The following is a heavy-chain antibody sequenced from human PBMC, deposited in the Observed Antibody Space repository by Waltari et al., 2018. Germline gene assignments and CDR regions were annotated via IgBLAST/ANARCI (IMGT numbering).Heavy chain of an antibody. D-gene: IGHD3-3*01. CDR3: ARQNPTPWSGSGDAFDI. CDR1: GGSISSHY. CDR2: IYYSGST. Sequence: QVQLQESGPGLVKPSETLSLTCTVSGGSISSHYWSWIRQPPGKGLEWIGYIYYSGSTNYNPSLKSRVTISVDTSKNQFSLKLSSVTAADTAVYYCARQNPTPWSGSGDAFDIWGQGTMVTVSS. J-gene: IGHJ3*02. V-gene: IGHV4-59*11.